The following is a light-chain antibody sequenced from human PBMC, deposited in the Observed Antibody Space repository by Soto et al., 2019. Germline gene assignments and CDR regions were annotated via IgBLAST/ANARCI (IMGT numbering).Light chain of an antibody. Sequence: EILMTQSPATLSVSPGERATLSCRASQSVDSNLAWYQQKPGQAPRLVIFDASNRATGTPDRFSGSGSGTDFTLTISRLEPEDFAVYYCQQYGSPPITFGQGTRLEIK. CDR3: QQYGSPPIT. CDR1: QSVDSN. V-gene: IGKV3-20*01. J-gene: IGKJ5*01. CDR2: DAS.